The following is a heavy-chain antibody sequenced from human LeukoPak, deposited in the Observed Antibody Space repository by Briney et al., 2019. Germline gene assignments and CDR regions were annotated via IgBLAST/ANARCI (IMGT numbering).Heavy chain of an antibody. V-gene: IGHV4-34*01. CDR2: INHSGST. CDR1: GGSFSGYY. D-gene: IGHD6-19*01. CDR3: ARAGGSSAFNWFDP. Sequence: SETLSLTCAAYGGSFSGYYWSWIRQPPGKGLEWIGEINHSGSTNYNPSLKSRVTISVDTSKNQFSLKLSSVTAADTAVYYCARAGGSSAFNWFDPWGQGTLVTVSS. J-gene: IGHJ5*02.